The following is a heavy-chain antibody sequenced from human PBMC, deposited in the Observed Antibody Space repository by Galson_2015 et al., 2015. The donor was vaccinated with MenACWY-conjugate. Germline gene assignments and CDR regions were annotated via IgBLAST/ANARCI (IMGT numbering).Heavy chain of an antibody. CDR3: ARHEDYYYGSGSYYYFDY. CDR2: IYYSGST. J-gene: IGHJ4*02. Sequence: ETLSLTCTVSGGSISSYYWSWIRQPPGKGLEWIGYIYYSGSTNYNPSLKSRVTISVDTSKNQFSLKLSSVTAADTALYYCARHEDYYYGSGSYYYFDYWGQGTLVTVSS. D-gene: IGHD3-10*01. V-gene: IGHV4-59*08. CDR1: GGSISSYY.